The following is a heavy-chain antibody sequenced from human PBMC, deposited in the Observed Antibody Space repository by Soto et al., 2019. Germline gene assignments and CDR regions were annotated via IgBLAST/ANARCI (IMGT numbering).Heavy chain of an antibody. Sequence: EVQLLESGGGLVQPGGSLRLSCAASGFTFSSYAMSWVRQAPGKGLEWVSVISGSGGSTYYADSVKGRFTISRDNSKNTLYLQMNSLRAEDTAVYYCAKSPIYSYGYFDYWGQGTLVTVSS. V-gene: IGHV3-23*01. D-gene: IGHD5-18*01. J-gene: IGHJ4*02. CDR3: AKSPIYSYGYFDY. CDR1: GFTFSSYA. CDR2: ISGSGGST.